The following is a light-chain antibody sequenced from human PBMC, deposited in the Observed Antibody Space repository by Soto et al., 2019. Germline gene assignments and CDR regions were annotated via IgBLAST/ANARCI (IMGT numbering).Light chain of an antibody. V-gene: IGKV1-39*01. CDR3: QQSSNIPWT. CDR1: QHVDRY. CDR2: SAS. J-gene: IGKJ1*01. Sequence: DIQITQSPSSLSASVGDSVTITCRTSQHVDRYLSWYQQIPGRAPKLLIYSASSLVSGVPPRFRGSASGTEFTLSISSLQREDFATYFCQQSSNIPWTFGQGTKVDIK.